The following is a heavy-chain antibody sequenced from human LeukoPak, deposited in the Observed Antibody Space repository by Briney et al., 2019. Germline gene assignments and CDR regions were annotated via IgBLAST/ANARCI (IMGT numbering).Heavy chain of an antibody. V-gene: IGHV5-51*01. CDR3: ARPQDFGLTGMNAFDI. CDR1: GYSFTSYW. CDR2: IYPDDSDT. D-gene: IGHD7-27*01. J-gene: IGHJ3*02. Sequence: GESLKISCKGSGYSFTSYWIGWVRQMPGKGLEWMGIIYPDDSDTRYSPSFQGRVTISADKSISTAYLQWSSLKASETAMYYCARPQDFGLTGMNAFDIWGQGTMVTVSS.